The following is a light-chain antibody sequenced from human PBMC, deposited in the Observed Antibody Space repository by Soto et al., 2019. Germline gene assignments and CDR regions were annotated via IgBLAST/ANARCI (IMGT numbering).Light chain of an antibody. J-gene: IGKJ1*01. Sequence: ELVLTQSPGTLSLSPGDSATLSCRASQSVSNNYLAWYQQKPGQAPRLLIYGASNRATGIQDRFSGSGSGTEFTLTISRLEPEDFAVYYCKQYGSSGTFGQGTKVDIK. CDR1: QSVSNNY. CDR3: KQYGSSGT. CDR2: GAS. V-gene: IGKV3-20*01.